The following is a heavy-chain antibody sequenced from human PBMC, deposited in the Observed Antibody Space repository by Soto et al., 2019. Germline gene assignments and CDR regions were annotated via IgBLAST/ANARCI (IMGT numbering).Heavy chain of an antibody. J-gene: IGHJ4*02. CDR2: ISGSGGST. CDR3: AKALGRDFSDFDS. CDR1: EVSVYSYG. D-gene: IGHD3-10*01. V-gene: IGHV3-23*01. Sequence: AWEVSVYSYGVSGVLKNQGKGLEWVSGISGSGGSTYYADSAKGRFTISRDNSKNTLYVQMNSLRVEDTAVYYCAKALGRDFSDFDSWGQGTQVTVSS.